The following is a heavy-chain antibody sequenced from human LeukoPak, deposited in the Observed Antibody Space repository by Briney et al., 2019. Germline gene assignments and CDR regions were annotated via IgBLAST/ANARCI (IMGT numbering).Heavy chain of an antibody. CDR3: AKGRGSPYYFEY. CDR1: GFTFSNYA. CDR2: ISGSGGGT. J-gene: IGHJ4*02. D-gene: IGHD1-26*01. Sequence: GGSLRLSCAASGFTFSNYAMAWVRQAPGKGLEWVSAISGSGGGTYYADSMQGRFTISRDNSKNTLYLQMNSLRAEDTAVYYCAKGRGSPYYFEYWGQGTLVTVSS. V-gene: IGHV3-23*01.